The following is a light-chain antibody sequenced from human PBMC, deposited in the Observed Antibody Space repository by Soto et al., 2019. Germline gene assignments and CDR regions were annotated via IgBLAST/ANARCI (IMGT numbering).Light chain of an antibody. J-gene: IGKJ4*01. CDR1: QSVSSSY. Sequence: EIVLTQSPGTLSLSPGERATLSCRASQSVSSSYLAWYQQKPGQAPRHLIYGASSRATGIPDRFSGSGSGTDFTLNISRLEPEDFAVYYCHQYDSSPLTFGGGTKVEIK. CDR2: GAS. CDR3: HQYDSSPLT. V-gene: IGKV3-20*01.